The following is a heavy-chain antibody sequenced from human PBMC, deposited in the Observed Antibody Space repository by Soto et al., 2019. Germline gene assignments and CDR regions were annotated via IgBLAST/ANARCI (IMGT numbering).Heavy chain of an antibody. J-gene: IGHJ4*02. CDR3: ARAEEEGADHFDY. CDR1: GFTFSSYA. CDR2: ISYDGSNK. Sequence: QVQLVESGGGVVQPGRSLRLSCAASGFTFSSYAMHWVRQAPGKGLEWVAIISYDGSNKYYADYVKGRFTISRDNSKNTLYLQMDSMRAEDTAVYYSARAEEEGADHFDYWGQGTLVTVSS. V-gene: IGHV3-30-3*01.